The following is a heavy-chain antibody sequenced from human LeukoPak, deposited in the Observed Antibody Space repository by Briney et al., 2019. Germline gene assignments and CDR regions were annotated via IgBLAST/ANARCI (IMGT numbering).Heavy chain of an antibody. CDR3: AKANEEPRYCSSTSCRTKVGGY. CDR1: GFTFSSYA. V-gene: IGHV3-64*01. Sequence: PGGSLRLSCAASGFTFSSYAMHWVRQAPGKGLEYVSAISSNGGSTYYANSVKGRFTISRDNSKNTLYLQMNSLRAEDTAVYYCAKANEEPRYCSSTSCRTKVGGYWGQGTLVTVSS. D-gene: IGHD2-2*01. CDR2: ISSNGGST. J-gene: IGHJ4*02.